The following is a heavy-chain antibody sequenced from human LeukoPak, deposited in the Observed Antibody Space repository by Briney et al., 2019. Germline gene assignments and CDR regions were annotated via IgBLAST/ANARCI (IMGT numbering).Heavy chain of an antibody. D-gene: IGHD4-23*01. Sequence: PGGSLRLSCAASGFTFSSYSMRCVRQAPRKGLEGVTSISSSSSYIYYADSVKGRFTISRDNAKNSLYLQMNSLRAEDTAVYYCARTADDYGGNPDAFDIWGQGTMVTVSS. CDR3: ARTADDYGGNPDAFDI. J-gene: IGHJ3*02. CDR1: GFTFSSYS. V-gene: IGHV3-21*01. CDR2: ISSSSSYI.